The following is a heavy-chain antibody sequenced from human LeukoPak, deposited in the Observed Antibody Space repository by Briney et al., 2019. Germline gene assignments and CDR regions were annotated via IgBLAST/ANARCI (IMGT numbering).Heavy chain of an antibody. D-gene: IGHD4-23*01. CDR2: IYYSGST. CDR1: GGSISSSSYY. CDR3: ARHQDGGNSEYYFDY. J-gene: IGHJ4*02. V-gene: IGHV4-39*01. Sequence: SETLSLTCTVSGGSISSSSYYWGWIRQPPGKGLEWIGSIYYSGSTYYNPSLKSRVTISVDTSKNQFSLKLSSVTAADTAVYYCARHQDGGNSEYYFDYWGQGTLVTVSS.